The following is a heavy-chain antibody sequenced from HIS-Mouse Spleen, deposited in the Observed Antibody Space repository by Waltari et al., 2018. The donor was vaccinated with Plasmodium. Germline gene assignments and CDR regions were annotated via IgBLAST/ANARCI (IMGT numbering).Heavy chain of an antibody. CDR1: GGSFSGYY. CDR3: ARGQLGIDAFDI. V-gene: IGHV4-34*01. CDR2: INHSGST. Sequence: QVRLQQWGAGLLKPSETLSLTCAVYGGSFSGYYWSWIRQPPGQGREWSGEINHSGSTNDNPSLKSRVTISVDTSKNQFSLKLSSVTAADTAVYYCARGQLGIDAFDIWGQGTMVTVSS. D-gene: IGHD7-27*01. J-gene: IGHJ3*02.